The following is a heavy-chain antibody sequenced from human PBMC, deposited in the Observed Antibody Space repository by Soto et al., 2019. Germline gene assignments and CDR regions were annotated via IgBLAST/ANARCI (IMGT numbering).Heavy chain of an antibody. CDR3: ARIAPYGGKGYYFDY. J-gene: IGHJ4*02. CDR2: IIPILGIA. V-gene: IGHV1-69*02. D-gene: IGHD4-17*01. Sequence: QVQLVQSGAEVKKPGSSVKVSCKASGGTFSSYTISWVRQAPGQGLEWMGRIIPILGIANYAQKFQGRVTITADKSTSTACMELSSLRSEDTAVYYCARIAPYGGKGYYFDYWGQGTLVTVSS. CDR1: GGTFSSYT.